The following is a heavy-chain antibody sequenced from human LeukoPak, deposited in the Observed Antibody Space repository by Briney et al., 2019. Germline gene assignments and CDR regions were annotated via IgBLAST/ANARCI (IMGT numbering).Heavy chain of an antibody. CDR3: AKGGSPSCYSSSGY. J-gene: IGHJ4*02. D-gene: IGHD2-2*01. CDR2: ICGSDGSR. Sequence: GGSPRLSCAASGFTFSTYAMSWVRQAPGKGLEWVSAICGSDGSRYYADSVKGRFTISRDNSKNTLYLQMNSLRGEDTAVYYCAKGGSPSCYSSSGYWGQGTLVTVSS. V-gene: IGHV3-23*01. CDR1: GFTFSTYA.